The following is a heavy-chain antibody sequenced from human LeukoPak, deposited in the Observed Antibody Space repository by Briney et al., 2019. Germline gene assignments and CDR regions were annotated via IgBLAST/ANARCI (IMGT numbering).Heavy chain of an antibody. CDR2: ISGSGGST. CDR1: GFTFSDYY. D-gene: IGHD5-12*01. J-gene: IGHJ4*02. Sequence: GGSLRLSCAASGFTFSDYYMSWVRQAPGKGLEWVSTISGSGGSTYYADSLKGRFTISRDTSKYTVSLQMSSLRAEDTAVYYCAKAAGNTGYDWTDYWGRGTLVTVSS. V-gene: IGHV3-23*01. CDR3: AKAAGNTGYDWTDY.